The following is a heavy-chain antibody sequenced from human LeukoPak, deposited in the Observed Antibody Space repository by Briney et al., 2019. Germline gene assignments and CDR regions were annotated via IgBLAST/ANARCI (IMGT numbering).Heavy chain of an antibody. V-gene: IGHV3-7*01. J-gene: IGHJ4*02. D-gene: IGHD6-19*01. CDR2: IKEDGSVK. Sequence: PGGSLRLSCAASGFPFSTSWMNWVRQAPGKGLEWVANIKEDGSVKHYVDSVKGRFTISRDNAKNSLYLQMSSLRAEDTAVYYCARDRPTGWPADYWGQGTLVTVSS. CDR1: GFPFSTSW. CDR3: ARDRPTGWPADY.